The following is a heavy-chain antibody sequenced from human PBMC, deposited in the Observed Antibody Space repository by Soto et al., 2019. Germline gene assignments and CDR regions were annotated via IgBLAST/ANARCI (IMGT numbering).Heavy chain of an antibody. J-gene: IGHJ2*01. CDR3: ARESHDILTGPPWVWYFDL. Sequence: QVQLQQWGAGPLRPLETLSLTCGVSGGSFSGYYWAWIRQSPGKGLEWIGEINDRGSNNYNPSLKSRVSISVDTSKNHYSLNLRSVTAADTAVYYCARESHDILTGPPWVWYFDLWGRGTLVTVSS. CDR2: INDRGSN. CDR1: GGSFSGYY. D-gene: IGHD3-9*01. V-gene: IGHV4-34*01.